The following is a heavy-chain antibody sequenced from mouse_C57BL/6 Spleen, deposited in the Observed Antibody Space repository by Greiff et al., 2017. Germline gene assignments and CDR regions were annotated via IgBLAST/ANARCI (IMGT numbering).Heavy chain of an antibody. V-gene: IGHV5-4*01. J-gene: IGHJ1*03. D-gene: IGHD2-1*01. CDR3: ARGNGNYWYFDV. CDR1: GFTFSSYA. CDR2: ISDGGSYT. Sequence: EVQLQQSGGGLVKPGGSLKLSCAASGFTFSSYAMSWVRQTPEKRLEWVATISDGGSYTYYPDNVKGRFTISRDNAKNNLYLQMSHLKSEDTAMYYCARGNGNYWYFDVWGTGTTVTVSS.